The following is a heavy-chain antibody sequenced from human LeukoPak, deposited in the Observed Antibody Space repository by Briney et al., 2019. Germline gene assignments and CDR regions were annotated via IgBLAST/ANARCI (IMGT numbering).Heavy chain of an antibody. CDR2: IIPIFGTA. J-gene: IGHJ5*02. CDR3: ARDPLRYGWFDP. Sequence: SVKVSCKASGGTFSSYAISWVRQAPGQGLEWMGGIIPIFGTANYAQKFQGRVTVTADESTSTAYMELSSLRSEDTAVYYCARDPLRYGWFDPWGQGTLVTVSS. CDR1: GGTFSSYA. D-gene: IGHD1-1*01. V-gene: IGHV1-69*13.